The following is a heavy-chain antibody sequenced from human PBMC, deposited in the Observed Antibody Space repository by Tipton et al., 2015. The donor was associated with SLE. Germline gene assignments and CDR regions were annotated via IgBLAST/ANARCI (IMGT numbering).Heavy chain of an antibody. CDR2: IHHSGTT. CDR3: VSSGYPLGTFES. J-gene: IGHJ3*02. V-gene: IGHV4-31*03. Sequence: TLSLTCTVSGVSTSSGGYFWNWIRHYPGKGLEWIGSIHHSGTTHYNPSLKSRVTLAVDTSKNQFSLKLSVVTAADTAVYYCVSSGYPLGTFESWGQGTMGTVSS. D-gene: IGHD3-9*01. CDR1: GVSTSSGGYF.